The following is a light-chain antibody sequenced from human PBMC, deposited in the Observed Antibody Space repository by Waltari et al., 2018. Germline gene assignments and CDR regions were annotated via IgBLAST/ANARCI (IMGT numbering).Light chain of an antibody. V-gene: IGKV3-20*01. CDR2: GAS. CDR1: QSVRTDY. Sequence: EIVLTQSPGTLSLSPGERATLSCRASQSVRTDYLAWYQQKPGQATRLLLYGASNRAAGIPDRLSGSGSAPDFTLTISRLEPEDFAVYYCQQHDSSQWTFGQVTKLQIK. CDR3: QQHDSSQWT. J-gene: IGKJ1*01.